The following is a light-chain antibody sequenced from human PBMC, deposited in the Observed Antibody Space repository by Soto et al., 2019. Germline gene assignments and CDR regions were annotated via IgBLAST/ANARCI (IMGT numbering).Light chain of an antibody. CDR3: QKYNRDPYT. CDR2: AAS. CDR1: QGISNY. V-gene: IGKV1-27*01. J-gene: IGKJ2*01. Sequence: DIQMTQSPSSLSASVGDRVTITCRASQGISNYLAWYQQKPGKVPKLLIYAASTLRSGVPSRFSGRGSGTDFTLTISSLQPEDVATYFCQKYNRDPYTFGQGTKLEIK.